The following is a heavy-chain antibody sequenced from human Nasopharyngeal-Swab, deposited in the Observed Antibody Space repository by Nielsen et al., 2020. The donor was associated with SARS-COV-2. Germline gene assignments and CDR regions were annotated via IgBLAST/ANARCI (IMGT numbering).Heavy chain of an antibody. CDR1: GGSISSYY. V-gene: IGHV4-59*01. J-gene: IGHJ4*02. CDR3: ARILTIFGVVASYYFDY. Sequence: SETLSLTCIVSGGSISSYYWSWIRQPPGKGLEWIGYIYYSGSTNYNPSLKSRVTISVDTSKNQFSLKLSSVTAADTAVYYCARILTIFGVVASYYFDYWGQGTLVTVSS. CDR2: IYYSGST. D-gene: IGHD3-3*01.